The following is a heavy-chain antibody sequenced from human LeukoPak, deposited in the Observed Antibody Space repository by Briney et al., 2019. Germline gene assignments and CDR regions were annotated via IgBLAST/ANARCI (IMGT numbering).Heavy chain of an antibody. CDR2: IYHSGST. J-gene: IGHJ5*02. D-gene: IGHD1-1*01. CDR1: GGSISSGGYS. V-gene: IGHV4-30-2*01. CDR3: ARRGSGRERWLDP. Sequence: SQTLSLTCAVSGGSISSGGYSWSWIRQPPGKGLEWIGYIYHSGSTYYNPSLKSRVTISVDRSKNQFSLKLSSVTAADTAVYYCARRGSGRERWLDPWGQGTLVTVSS.